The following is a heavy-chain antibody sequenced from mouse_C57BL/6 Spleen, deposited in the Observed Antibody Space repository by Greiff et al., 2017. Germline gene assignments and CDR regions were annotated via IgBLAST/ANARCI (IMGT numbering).Heavy chain of an antibody. J-gene: IGHJ2*01. CDR1: GYTFTSYT. CDR2: INPSSGYT. V-gene: IGHV1-4*01. Sequence: QVQLQQSGAELARPGASVKMSCKASGYTFTSYTMPWVQQRPGQGLEWIGYINPSSGYTKYNQKFKDKATLTADKSSSTAYMQLSSLTSEDSAVYYCARGSPYFDYWGQGTTLTVSS. CDR3: ARGSPYFDY.